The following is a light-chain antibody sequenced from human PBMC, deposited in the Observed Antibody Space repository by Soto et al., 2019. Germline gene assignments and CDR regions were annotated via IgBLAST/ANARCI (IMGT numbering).Light chain of an antibody. J-gene: IGKJ2*01. CDR2: GSS. CDR1: QSVSNNY. CDR3: QQYGSSPPYT. V-gene: IGKV3-20*01. Sequence: EVVLTQSPGTLSLSPGESATLSCRASQSVSNNYFAWYQQKPGQAPRLLIFGSSDRATGIPDRFSGSGSGTDFTLSIRRLEPENFAVYYCQQYGSSPPYTFGQRTKLEIK.